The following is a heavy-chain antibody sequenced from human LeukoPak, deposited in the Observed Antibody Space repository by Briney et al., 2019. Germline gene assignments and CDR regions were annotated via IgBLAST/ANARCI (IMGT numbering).Heavy chain of an antibody. V-gene: IGHV3-30*01. CDR1: GFTFSSYA. CDR3: ARDLSRDYGEDDSSGY. CDR2: ISYDGSNK. J-gene: IGHJ4*02. D-gene: IGHD3-22*01. Sequence: GGSLRLSCAASGFTFSSYAMHWVRQAPGKGLEWVAVISYDGSNKYYADSVKGRFTISRDNSKNTLYLQMNSLRAEDTAVYYCARDLSRDYGEDDSSGYWGQGTLVTVSS.